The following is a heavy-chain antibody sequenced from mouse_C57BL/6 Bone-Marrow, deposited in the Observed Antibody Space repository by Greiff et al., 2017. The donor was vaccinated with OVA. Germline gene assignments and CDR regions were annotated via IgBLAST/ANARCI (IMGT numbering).Heavy chain of an antibody. V-gene: IGHV1-59*01. CDR2: IDPSDSYT. J-gene: IGHJ2*01. CDR3: ARKGRYYGKEN. Sequence: QVQLKQPGAELVRPGTSVKLSCKASGYTFTSYWMHWVNQRPGQGLEWIGVIDPSDSYTNYNQKFKGKATLTVDTSSSTAYMQLSSLTSEDSAVYYCARKGRYYGKENWGQGTTLTVSS. D-gene: IGHD1-1*01. CDR1: GYTFTSYW.